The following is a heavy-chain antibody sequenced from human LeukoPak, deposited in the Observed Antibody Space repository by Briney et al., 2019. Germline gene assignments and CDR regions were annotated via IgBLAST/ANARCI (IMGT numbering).Heavy chain of an antibody. CDR1: GGSISNADYY. J-gene: IGHJ4*01. V-gene: IGHV4-39*01. D-gene: IGHD6-13*01. CDR3: ARQLPTAAADTRGYFEY. CDR2: IFYGERN. Sequence: SETLSLTCSVSGGSISNADYYWGWTRQAPGKGLEWIGSIFYGERNHYNPSLKSRATMPVDTSKNQFSLKLTSVTAADAAMYYCARQLPTAAADTRGYFEYWGQGAVVTVSS.